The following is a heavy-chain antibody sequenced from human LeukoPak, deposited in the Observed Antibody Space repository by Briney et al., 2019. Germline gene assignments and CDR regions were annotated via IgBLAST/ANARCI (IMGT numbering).Heavy chain of an antibody. V-gene: IGHV4-39*01. CDR1: GGSIRTDGSY. D-gene: IGHD1-26*01. Sequence: NPSETLSLTCTVSGGSIRTDGSYWAWIRQPPEKGLEWIGSIYIDGITHYNSSLQSRVTLSIDTSKNQFSLKLTSVTAADTAVFYCARLFTRAWEYRYGMDVWGQGTAVTVSS. CDR2: IYIDGIT. J-gene: IGHJ6*02. CDR3: ARLFTRAWEYRYGMDV.